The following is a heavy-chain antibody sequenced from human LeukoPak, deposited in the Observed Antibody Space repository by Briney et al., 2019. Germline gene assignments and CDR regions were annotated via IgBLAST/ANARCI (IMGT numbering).Heavy chain of an antibody. V-gene: IGHV4-59*01. D-gene: IGHD3-10*01. CDR3: ARTSRHFYGSGTNLTPWPAGMDV. J-gene: IGHJ6*02. CDR1: GGSMIGFF. CDR2: IYYSGSST. Sequence: SETLSLTCTVSGGSMIGFFWTWIRQPPGRELEWIGSIYYSGSSTKYNPSLKSRVTISVDTSKSQFSLNLNSATAADTAVYYCARTSRHFYGSGTNLTPWPAGMDVWGQGTTVTVSS.